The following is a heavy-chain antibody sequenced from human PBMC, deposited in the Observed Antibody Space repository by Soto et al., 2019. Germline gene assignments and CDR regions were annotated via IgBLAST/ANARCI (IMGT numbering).Heavy chain of an antibody. D-gene: IGHD4-17*01. Sequence: GGSLRLSCTAYGFTFGDYAMSWVRQAPGKGLEWVGFIRSKAYGGTTEYAASVKGRFTISRDDSKSIAYLQMNSLKTEDTAVYYCTRDSHYGDYVPFDYWGQGTLVTVSS. CDR3: TRDSHYGDYVPFDY. CDR1: GFTFGDYA. J-gene: IGHJ4*02. CDR2: IRSKAYGGTT. V-gene: IGHV3-49*04.